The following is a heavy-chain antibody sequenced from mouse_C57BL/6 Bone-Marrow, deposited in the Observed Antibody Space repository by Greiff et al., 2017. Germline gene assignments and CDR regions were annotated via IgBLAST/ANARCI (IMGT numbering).Heavy chain of an antibody. D-gene: IGHD1-1*01. V-gene: IGHV1-63*01. CDR1: GSTFTNYW. CDR3: AWGDYGSSYWYFDV. CDR2: IYPGGGYT. Sequence: QVQLQQSGAELVRPGTSVKMSCKASGSTFTNYWIGWAKQRPGHGLEWIGDIYPGGGYTNYNGKFKGKATLTADKSSSTASMQFSSLTSEDSAIYYCAWGDYGSSYWYFDVWGTGTTVTVSS. J-gene: IGHJ1*03.